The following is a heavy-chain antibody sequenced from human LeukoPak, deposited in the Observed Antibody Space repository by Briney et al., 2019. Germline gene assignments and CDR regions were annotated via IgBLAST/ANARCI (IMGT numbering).Heavy chain of an antibody. D-gene: IGHD6-6*01. V-gene: IGHV3-30*04. J-gene: IGHJ4*02. CDR3: ARGIAARFVGEGVGYYFDY. CDR1: GLTFSSYA. Sequence: GGSLRLSCAASGLTFSSYAMHWVRQAPGKGLEWVAVISYDGSNKYYADSVKGRFTISRDNSKNTLYLQMNSLRAEDTAVYYCARGIAARFVGEGVGYYFDYWGQGTLVTVSS. CDR2: ISYDGSNK.